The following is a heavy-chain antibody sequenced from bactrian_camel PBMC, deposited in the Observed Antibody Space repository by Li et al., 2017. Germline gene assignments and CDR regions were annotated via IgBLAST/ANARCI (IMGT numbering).Heavy chain of an antibody. D-gene: IGHD4*01. CDR2: ITYGDGIT. V-gene: IGHV3S31*01. Sequence: VQLVESVGGSLQAGGSLRLSGAASGFTLSSYTMSWVRQAPGKGLEWVSVITYGDGITYYADSEKGRFTISRDNAKNTLYLQLSDLKPEDTALYYCSKARAPHTVSYSDDHLRGQGTQVTVS. J-gene: IGHJ4*01. CDR3: SKARAPHTVSYSDDHL. CDR1: GFTLSSYT.